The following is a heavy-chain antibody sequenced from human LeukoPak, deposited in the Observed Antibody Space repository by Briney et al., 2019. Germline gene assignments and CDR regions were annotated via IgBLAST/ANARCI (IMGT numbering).Heavy chain of an antibody. CDR2: IYHSGST. V-gene: IGHV4-30-2*01. Sequence: PSETLSLTCTVSGGSISSGGYYWSWIRQPPGKGLEWIGYIYHSGSTYYNPSLKSRVTISVDRSKNQVSLKLSSVTAADTAVYYCARDGAYTVTTRTRWFDPWGQGTLVTVSS. J-gene: IGHJ5*02. D-gene: IGHD4-17*01. CDR1: GGSISSGGYY. CDR3: ARDGAYTVTTRTRWFDP.